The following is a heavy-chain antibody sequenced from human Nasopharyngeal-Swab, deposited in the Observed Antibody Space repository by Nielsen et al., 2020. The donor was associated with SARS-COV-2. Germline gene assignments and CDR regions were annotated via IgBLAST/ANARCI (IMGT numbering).Heavy chain of an antibody. V-gene: IGHV1-3*01. D-gene: IGHD3-10*01. CDR3: ARDYLSRTNYGSDY. J-gene: IGHJ4*02. CDR1: GYTFTIYA. CDR2: INAGNGNT. Sequence: ASVKVSCKASGYTFTIYAMHWVRQAPGQRLEWMGWINAGNGNTKYSQKFQGRVTITRDTSASTAYMELSSPRSEDTAVYYCARDYLSRTNYGSDYWGQGTLVTVSS.